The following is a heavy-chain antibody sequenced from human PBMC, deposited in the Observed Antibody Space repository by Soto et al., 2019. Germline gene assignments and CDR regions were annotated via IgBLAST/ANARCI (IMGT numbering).Heavy chain of an antibody. V-gene: IGHV3-23*01. CDR2: ISGSGGST. D-gene: IGHD3-10*01. Sequence: PGGSLRLSCAASGFTFSSYAMSWVRQAPGKGLEWVSAISGSGGSTYYADSVKGRFTISRDNSKNTLYLQMNSLRAEDTAVYYCASPGGYYYYGMDVWGQGTTVTVYS. CDR1: GFTFSSYA. J-gene: IGHJ6*02. CDR3: ASPGGYYYYGMDV.